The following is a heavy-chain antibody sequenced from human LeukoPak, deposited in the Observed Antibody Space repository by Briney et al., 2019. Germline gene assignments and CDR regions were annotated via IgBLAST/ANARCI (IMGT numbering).Heavy chain of an antibody. V-gene: IGHV4-34*01. CDR3: AREGLYDANAFDI. CDR2: INHSGST. CDR1: GGSFSGYY. Sequence: SETLSLTCAVYGGSFSGYYWSWIRQPPGKGLEWIGEINHSGSTNYNPSLKSRVTISVDTSKNQFSLKLSSVTAADTAVYYCAREGLYDANAFDIWGQGTMVTVSS. D-gene: IGHD2/OR15-2a*01. J-gene: IGHJ3*02.